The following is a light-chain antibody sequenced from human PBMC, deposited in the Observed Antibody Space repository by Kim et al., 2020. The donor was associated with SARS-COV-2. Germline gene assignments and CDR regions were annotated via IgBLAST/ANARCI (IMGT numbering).Light chain of an antibody. J-gene: IGKJ1*01. V-gene: IGKV3-20*01. CDR1: QIVSSSF. CDR2: GAS. CDR3: QQYGSSPQT. Sequence: PGEKATLSCRASQIVSSSFLAWYQQKPGQAPRLLIYGASSWATGIPDRFSGSGSGTDFTLTISSVEPEDSAVYYCQQYGSSPQTFGQGTKVDIK.